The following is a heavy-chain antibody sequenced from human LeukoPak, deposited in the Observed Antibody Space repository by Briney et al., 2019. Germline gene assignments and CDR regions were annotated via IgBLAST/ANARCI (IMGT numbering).Heavy chain of an antibody. D-gene: IGHD5-12*01. Sequence: ASVKVSCKVSGYTLTELSMHWVRQAPGNGLEWVGGFDPEDGETIYAQKFQGRDTMSEDTSAATAYKEQSSLRCEDTVVYYCATNWILDIVARYRGQGTLVTRSS. CDR2: FDPEDGET. CDR1: GYTLTELS. V-gene: IGHV1-24*01. J-gene: IGHJ4*02. CDR3: ATNWILDIVARY.